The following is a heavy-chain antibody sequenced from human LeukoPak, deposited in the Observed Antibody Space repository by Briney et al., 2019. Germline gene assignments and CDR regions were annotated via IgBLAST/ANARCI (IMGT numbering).Heavy chain of an antibody. Sequence: SETLSLTCTVSGGSMSGYYWSWIRQPPGKGLEWIGYTYYGGATNYNPSLKSRVTISVDTSKNQFSLKLSSVTAADTAVYYCARVLTGSDYWGQGTLVTVSS. D-gene: IGHD7-27*01. V-gene: IGHV4-59*12. CDR1: GGSMSGYY. CDR3: ARVLTGSDY. J-gene: IGHJ4*02. CDR2: TYYGGAT.